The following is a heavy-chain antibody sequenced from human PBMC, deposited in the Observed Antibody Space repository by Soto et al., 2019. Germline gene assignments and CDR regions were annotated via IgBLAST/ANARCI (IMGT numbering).Heavy chain of an antibody. CDR3: AKDHRYGSGSYMDY. D-gene: IGHD3-10*01. Sequence: QVQLVESGGGVVQPGRSLRLSCAASGFTFSSYGMHWVRQAPGKGLEWVAVISYDGSNKYYADSVKGRFTISRDKSKNTLYLQMNSLRAEDTAVYYCAKDHRYGSGSYMDYWGQGTLVTVSS. CDR1: GFTFSSYG. CDR2: ISYDGSNK. J-gene: IGHJ4*02. V-gene: IGHV3-30*18.